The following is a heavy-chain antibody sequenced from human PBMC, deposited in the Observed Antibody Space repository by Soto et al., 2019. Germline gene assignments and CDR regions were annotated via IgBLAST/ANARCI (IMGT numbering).Heavy chain of an antibody. V-gene: IGHV3-23*01. Sequence: GGSLRLSCAASGFIFSTYAMNWVRQAPGKGLEWVSAINANGGTTYYAESVRGRFTISRDNSINTLYLQMSRLRTEDTAVYYCAHPRGYGVFDAVDIWGQGTMVTVSS. CDR3: AHPRGYGVFDAVDI. J-gene: IGHJ3*02. CDR2: INANGGTT. D-gene: IGHD4-17*01. CDR1: GFIFSTYA.